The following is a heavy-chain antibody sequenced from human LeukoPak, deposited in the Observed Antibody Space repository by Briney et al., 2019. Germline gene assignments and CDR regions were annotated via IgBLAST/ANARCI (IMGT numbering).Heavy chain of an antibody. CDR3: AKDLGDIVVVPAASGFDY. D-gene: IGHD2-2*01. CDR1: GFTFSNYG. CDR2: IRYDGSNK. Sequence: GGSLRLSCAASGFTFSNYGMHWVRQAPGKGLEWVAFIRYDGSNKYYADSVKGRFTISRHNSKNTLYLQMNSLRAEDTAVYYCAKDLGDIVVVPAASGFDYWGQGTLVTVSS. V-gene: IGHV3-30*02. J-gene: IGHJ4*02.